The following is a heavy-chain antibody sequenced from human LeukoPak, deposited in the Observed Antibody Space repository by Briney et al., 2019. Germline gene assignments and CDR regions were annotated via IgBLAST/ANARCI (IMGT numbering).Heavy chain of an antibody. CDR1: GGSISSYD. Sequence: SETLSLTCTVSGGSISSYDWSWIRQPAGKRLEWIGRIYTRGSTNYNPSLKSRVIMSVDTSKNQFSLKLSSVTAADTAVYYCAHIAVAGARYFDYWGQGTLVTVSS. CDR2: IYTRGST. V-gene: IGHV4-4*07. D-gene: IGHD6-19*01. CDR3: AHIAVAGARYFDY. J-gene: IGHJ4*02.